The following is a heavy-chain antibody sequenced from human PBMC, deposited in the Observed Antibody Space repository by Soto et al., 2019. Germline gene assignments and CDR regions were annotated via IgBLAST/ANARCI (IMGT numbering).Heavy chain of an antibody. Sequence: GGSLRLSCTPFGFNFDAYAMSWVRQAPGKGLEWVSAVTATAESAYYTDSVRGRFIITRDNSDNMLYLQMNSLRGEDTAVYHCARCHYSGSARTYGMDVWGQGTTVTVSS. CDR1: GFNFDAYA. CDR2: VTATAESA. J-gene: IGHJ6*02. CDR3: ARCHYSGSARTYGMDV. V-gene: IGHV3-23*01. D-gene: IGHD3-10*01.